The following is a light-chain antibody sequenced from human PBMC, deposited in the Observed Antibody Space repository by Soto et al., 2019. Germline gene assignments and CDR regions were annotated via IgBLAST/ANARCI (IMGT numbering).Light chain of an antibody. CDR1: QRISVW. Sequence: DIQMTQSPSTLSASVGDRVTITCLASQRISVWLAWYQQKAGKAPNLLIYKASRLESGVPSRFSGSGSETEFTLTISGLQPGDSTTYYCQQYNSYSPTFGQGTKVDIK. J-gene: IGKJ1*01. CDR2: KAS. V-gene: IGKV1-5*03. CDR3: QQYNSYSPT.